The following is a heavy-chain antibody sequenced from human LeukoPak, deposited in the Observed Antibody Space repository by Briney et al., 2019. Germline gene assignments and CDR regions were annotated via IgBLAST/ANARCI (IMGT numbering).Heavy chain of an antibody. V-gene: IGHV3-33*06. CDR3: AKRTRMSSGSYYAAFDI. CDR1: GFTFSSYG. D-gene: IGHD1-26*01. CDR2: IWYDGSNK. J-gene: IGHJ3*02. Sequence: GGPLRLSCAASGFTFSSYGMHWVRQAPGKGLEWVAVIWYDGSNKYYADSVKGRFTISRDNSKNTLYLQMNSLRAEDTAVYYCAKRTRMSSGSYYAAFDIWGQGTMVTVSS.